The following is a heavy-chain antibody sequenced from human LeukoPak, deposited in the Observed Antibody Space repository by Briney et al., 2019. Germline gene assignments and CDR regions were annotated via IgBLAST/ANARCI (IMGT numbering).Heavy chain of an antibody. Sequence: SETLSLTCTVSGGSLSSSSYYWGWIRQPPEEGLEWIGGIYYSGSTYYNPSLKSRVTISVDTSKNQFSLKLSSVTAADTAVYYCARAGRGSSYYYYYMDVWGKGTTVTVSS. J-gene: IGHJ6*03. CDR3: ARAGRGSSYYYYYMDV. V-gene: IGHV4-39*07. CDR1: GGSLSSSSYY. D-gene: IGHD3-10*01. CDR2: IYYSGST.